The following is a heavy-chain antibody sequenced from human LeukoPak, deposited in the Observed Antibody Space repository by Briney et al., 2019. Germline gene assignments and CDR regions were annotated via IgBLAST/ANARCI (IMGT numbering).Heavy chain of an antibody. CDR3: ARHPVRQLGTYDVAFAI. V-gene: IGHV4-59*08. J-gene: IGHJ3*02. CDR2: IYYSGST. CDR1: GGSISSYY. Sequence: SETLSLTCTVSGGSISSYYWSWIRQPPGKGLEWIGYIYYSGSTNYNPSLKSRVTISVDTSKNQFSLKLSSVTAADTAVYYCARHPVRQLGTYDVAFAIWGQGTMVTVSS. D-gene: IGHD6-13*01.